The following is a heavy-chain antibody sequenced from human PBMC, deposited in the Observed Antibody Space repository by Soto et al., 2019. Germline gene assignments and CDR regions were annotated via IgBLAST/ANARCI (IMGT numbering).Heavy chain of an antibody. D-gene: IGHD4-17*01. CDR3: AHRLAASNYGDSAPINSFDY. CDR2: IYWDDEK. CDR1: GFSLSTSGVG. Sequence: QITLKESGPTLVKPTQTLTLTCTFSGFSLSTSGVGVGWIHQPPGKTLEFLAPIYWDDEKRYSPSLKSRLTITKDTSKHQAVLTMTNMDPVDPATYYSAHRLAASNYGDSAPINSFDYWGQGTLVSVSS. V-gene: IGHV2-5*02. J-gene: IGHJ4*02.